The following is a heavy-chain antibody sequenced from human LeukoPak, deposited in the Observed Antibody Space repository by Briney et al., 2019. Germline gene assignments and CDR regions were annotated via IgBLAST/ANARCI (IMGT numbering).Heavy chain of an antibody. CDR1: GGSFSGYY. Sequence: SETLSLICAVYGGSFSGYYWSWIRQPPGKGLEWIGEINHSGSTNYNPSLKSRVTISVDTSKNQFSLKLSSVTAADTAVYYCARGLVVRGAIDYWGQGTLVTASS. CDR3: ARGLVVRGAIDY. CDR2: INHSGST. V-gene: IGHV4-34*01. J-gene: IGHJ4*02. D-gene: IGHD3-10*01.